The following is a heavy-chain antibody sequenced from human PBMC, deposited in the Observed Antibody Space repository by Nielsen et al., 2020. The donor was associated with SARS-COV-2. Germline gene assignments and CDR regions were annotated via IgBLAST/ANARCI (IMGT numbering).Heavy chain of an antibody. CDR1: GGSISSGGYY. Sequence: LRLSCTVSGGSISSGGYYWSWIRQHPGKGLEWIGYIYYSGSTYYNPSLKSRVTISVDTSKNQFSLKLSSVTAADTAVYYCAREVAAAGTSYCYYYGMDVWGQGTTVTVSS. J-gene: IGHJ6*02. CDR2: IYYSGST. D-gene: IGHD6-13*01. CDR3: AREVAAAGTSYCYYYGMDV. V-gene: IGHV4-31*03.